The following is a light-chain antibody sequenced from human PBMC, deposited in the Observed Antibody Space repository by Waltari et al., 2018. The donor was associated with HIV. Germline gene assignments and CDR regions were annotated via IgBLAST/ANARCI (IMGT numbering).Light chain of an antibody. CDR1: SSDVGGNNY. J-gene: IGLJ2*01. CDR2: EVY. Sequence: ALTQPPSASGSPGQSVTISCNGTSSDVGGNNYVSWYQQYPGKAPRLMIYEVYKRPSGVPHRFSGSKSGNTASLTVSGLQAEDEANYYCSSYAGINTYVLFGGGTKLTVL. V-gene: IGLV2-8*01. CDR3: SSYAGINTYVL.